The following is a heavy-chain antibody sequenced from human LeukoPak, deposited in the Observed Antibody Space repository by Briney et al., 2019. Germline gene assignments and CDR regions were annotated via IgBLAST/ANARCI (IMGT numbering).Heavy chain of an antibody. Sequence: PGGSLRLSCAASGFTFSSYAMTWVRQAPGKGLEWVSAVSRNGDSTYYADSVKGRFTISRDNSKNTLYLQMNSLRAEDTAVYYCAKDSHITIFGVVSPKYYFDYWGQGTLVTVSS. CDR3: AKDSHITIFGVVSPKYYFDY. CDR2: VSRNGDST. V-gene: IGHV3-23*01. D-gene: IGHD3-3*01. J-gene: IGHJ4*02. CDR1: GFTFSSYA.